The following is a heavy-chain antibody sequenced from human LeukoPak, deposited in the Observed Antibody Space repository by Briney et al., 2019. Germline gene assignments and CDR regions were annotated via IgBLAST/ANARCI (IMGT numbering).Heavy chain of an antibody. V-gene: IGHV4-4*07. CDR1: GGSINTYY. CDR2: IYTSGGT. CDR3: ASTLYSGTYSYTH. J-gene: IGHJ4*02. D-gene: IGHD1-26*01. Sequence: SETLSLTCTVSGGSINTYYWSWIRQPAGKGLEWTGRIYTSGGTNYNPSLKSRVTMSVDTSKNQFSLKLNSVTAADTAVYYCASTLYSGTYSYTHWGQGTLVTVSS.